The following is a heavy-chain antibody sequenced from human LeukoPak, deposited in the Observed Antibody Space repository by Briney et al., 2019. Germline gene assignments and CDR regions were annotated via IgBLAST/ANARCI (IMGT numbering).Heavy chain of an antibody. CDR1: GFTFDDYG. Sequence: GGSLRLSCAASGFTFDDYGMSWVRQAPGKGLEWVSGINWNGGSTGYADSVKGRFTISRDNAKNSLYLQMNSLRAEDTALYHRARVDRHCSSTSCYVWNWFDPWGQGTLVTVSS. J-gene: IGHJ5*02. V-gene: IGHV3-20*01. CDR2: INWNGGST. CDR3: ARVDRHCSSTSCYVWNWFDP. D-gene: IGHD2-2*01.